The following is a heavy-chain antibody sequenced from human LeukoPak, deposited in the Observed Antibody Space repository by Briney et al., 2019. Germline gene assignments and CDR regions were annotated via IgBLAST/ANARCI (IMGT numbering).Heavy chain of an antibody. Sequence: GRSLRLSCVASGFILSSYAIHWVRQAPGKGLEWVAVISDVGTDKYYADSVTGRFTVSRDNSKNTVYLQMNSLRAEDTALYYCAKRPATSDCTGGSCYSIRRGPDFDYWGQGTLVTVSS. CDR1: GFILSSYA. J-gene: IGHJ4*02. V-gene: IGHV3-30-3*02. D-gene: IGHD2-15*01. CDR3: AKRPATSDCTGGSCYSIRRGPDFDY. CDR2: ISDVGTDK.